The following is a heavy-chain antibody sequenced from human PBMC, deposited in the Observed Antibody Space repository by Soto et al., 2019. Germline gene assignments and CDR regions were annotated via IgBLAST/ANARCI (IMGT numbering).Heavy chain of an antibody. J-gene: IGHJ6*02. D-gene: IGHD2-15*01. CDR3: ARDPSVVVVAATPYYYYGMDV. CDR2: IKQDGSEK. Sequence: GSQGVRKGASGLTCGNQWRSWIRQAPGQVLERVANIKQDGSEKYYVDSVKGRFTISRDNAKNSLYLQMNSLRAEDTAVYYCARDPSVVVVAATPYYYYGMDVWGQGTTVTVSS. V-gene: IGHV3-7*01. CDR1: GLTCGNQW.